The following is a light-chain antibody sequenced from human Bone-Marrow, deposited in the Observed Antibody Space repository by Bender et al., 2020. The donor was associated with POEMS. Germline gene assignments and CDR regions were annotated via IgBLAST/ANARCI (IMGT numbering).Light chain of an antibody. CDR3: ISYTDSSTYV. J-gene: IGLJ1*01. CDR1: SSDIGTYDR. CDR2: AVT. Sequence: QSALTQPASVSGSPGQSITISCTGTSSDIGTYDRVSWYQQTPGTGPKLMIYAVTNRPSGVPDRFSGSKSGNTASLTISGLQAEDEADYFCISYTDSSTYVFGTGTKVTVL. V-gene: IGLV2-18*02.